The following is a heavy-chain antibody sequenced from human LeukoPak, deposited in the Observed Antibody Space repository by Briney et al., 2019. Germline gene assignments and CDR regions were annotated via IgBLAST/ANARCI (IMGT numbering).Heavy chain of an antibody. CDR3: VRGITMVRGVMDY. V-gene: IGHV3-64D*06. J-gene: IGHJ4*02. Sequence: GGSLRLSCSASGFTFSSYAMHWVRQAPGKGLEYVSAIGSNGGSTYYADSVKGRFTISRDNSKNTLYLQMSSLRAEDTAVYYCVRGITMVRGVMDYWGQGTLVTVSS. CDR1: GFTFSSYA. CDR2: IGSNGGST. D-gene: IGHD3-10*01.